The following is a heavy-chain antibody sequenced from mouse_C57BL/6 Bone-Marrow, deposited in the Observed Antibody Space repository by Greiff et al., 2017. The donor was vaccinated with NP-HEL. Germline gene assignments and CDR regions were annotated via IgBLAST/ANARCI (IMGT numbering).Heavy chain of an antibody. CDR1: GYTFTSYG. CDR3: ERDYYGSRVAY. D-gene: IGHD1-1*01. Sequence: VQLQQSGAELARPGASVKLSCKASGYTFTSYGISWVKQRTGQGLEWIGEIYPRSGNTYYNEKFKGKATLTADKSSSTAYMELRSLTSEDSAVYFCERDYYGSRVAYWGQGTLVTVSA. V-gene: IGHV1-81*01. J-gene: IGHJ3*01. CDR2: IYPRSGNT.